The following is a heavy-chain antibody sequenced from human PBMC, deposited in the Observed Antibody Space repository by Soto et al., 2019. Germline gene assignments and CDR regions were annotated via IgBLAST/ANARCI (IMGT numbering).Heavy chain of an antibody. CDR3: ARGAFVVGSGSQDNSPFDY. J-gene: IGHJ4*02. Sequence: QVHLVQSGAEVQKPGASVKVSCKASGYIFTSYGINWVRQAPGHGLEWMGWTSLYVHNTNNAHKFRDRVTLTTDTSTNTVYMELRSLRSDDTAVYYCARGAFVVGSGSQDNSPFDYWGQGTLVTVSS. D-gene: IGHD3-10*01. V-gene: IGHV1-18*04. CDR2: TSLYVHNT. CDR1: GYIFTSYG.